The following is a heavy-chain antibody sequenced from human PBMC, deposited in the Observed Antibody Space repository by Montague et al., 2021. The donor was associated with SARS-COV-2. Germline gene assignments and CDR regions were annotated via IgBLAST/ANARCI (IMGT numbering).Heavy chain of an antibody. CDR2: IYHRGTT. D-gene: IGHD3-22*01. CDR1: GGSFSGSF. V-gene: IGHV4-34*01. Sequence: SETLSLTCAVYGGSFSGSFWTWIRQPPGKGLEWLGEIYHRGTTKYNPSVKSRVLMSVDTSKNQFSLRLTSVTVADTAVYYCAKTVGFSEFLADYDKPRVVPVRHRQKDVQPPRRAFDIWGQGQLVTVSS. J-gene: IGHJ3*02. CDR3: AKTVGFSEFLADYDKPRVVPVRHRQKDVQPPRRAFDI.